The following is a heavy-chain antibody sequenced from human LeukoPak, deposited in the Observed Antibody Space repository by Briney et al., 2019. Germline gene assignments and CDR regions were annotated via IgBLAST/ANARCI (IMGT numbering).Heavy chain of an antibody. V-gene: IGHV4-34*01. CDR1: GGSFSGYY. D-gene: IGHD1-14*01. CDR2: INHSGST. Sequence: SETLSLTCAVYGGSFSGYYWSWIRQPPGKGLEWIGEINHSGSTNYNPSLKSRVTISVDTSKNQFSLKLSSVTAADTAVYYCAREGARPTRITKGYYFDYWGQGTLVTVSS. CDR3: AREGARPTRITKGYYFDY. J-gene: IGHJ4*02.